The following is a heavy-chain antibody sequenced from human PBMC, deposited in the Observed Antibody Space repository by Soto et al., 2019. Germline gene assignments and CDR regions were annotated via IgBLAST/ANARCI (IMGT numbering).Heavy chain of an antibody. CDR3: AKDKPGTTSFDC. Sequence: LRLSCAASGFTISSNAMYWVRQAPGKGLEWVSAISDRGDTTHYADSVKGRFTISRDTSKNTLYLQLNTLRADDTAVYYCAKDKPGTTSFDCWGQGTLVTVSS. CDR2: ISDRGDTT. V-gene: IGHV3-23*01. D-gene: IGHD1-1*01. J-gene: IGHJ4*02. CDR1: GFTISSNA.